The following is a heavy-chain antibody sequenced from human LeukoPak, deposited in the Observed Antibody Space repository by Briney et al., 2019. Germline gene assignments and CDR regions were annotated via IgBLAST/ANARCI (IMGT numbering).Heavy chain of an antibody. J-gene: IGHJ4*02. Sequence: TSETLSLTCAVYGGSFSGYYWSWIRQPPGKGLEWIGEINHSGSTNYNPSLKSRVTISVDTSKNQFSLKLSSVTAADTAVYYCARGLDSSGYYYEFFDYWGQGTLVTVSS. CDR3: ARGLDSSGYYYEFFDY. V-gene: IGHV4-34*01. CDR2: INHSGST. D-gene: IGHD3-22*01. CDR1: GGSFSGYY.